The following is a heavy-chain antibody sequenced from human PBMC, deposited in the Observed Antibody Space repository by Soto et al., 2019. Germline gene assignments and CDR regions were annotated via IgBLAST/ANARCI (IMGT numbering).Heavy chain of an antibody. CDR2: IYYSGST. CDR1: GGSISSGGYY. Sequence: PSETLSLTCTVSGGSISSGGYYWSWIRQHPGKGLEWIGYIYYSGSTYYNPSLKSRVTISVDTSKNQFSLKLSSVTAADTAVYYCARTPLAIWFGEFFDIWGQGTMVTVS. V-gene: IGHV4-31*02. CDR3: ARTPLAIWFGEFFDI. D-gene: IGHD3-10*01. J-gene: IGHJ3*02.